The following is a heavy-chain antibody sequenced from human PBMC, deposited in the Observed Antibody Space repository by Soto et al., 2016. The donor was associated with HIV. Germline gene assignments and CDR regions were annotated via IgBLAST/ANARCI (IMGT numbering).Heavy chain of an antibody. D-gene: IGHD3-10*01. CDR2: MNPNSGNT. J-gene: IGHJ4*02. CDR3: ARGYGSVPWDY. V-gene: IGHV1-8*03. Sequence: QVQLLQSGAEVKKARASLKVSCKASGYTFSSFDIIWVRQAPGQGLEWMGWMNPNSGNTNYAQKFQDRITLTRDISISIAYMELSSLRSEDTAVYYCARGYGSVPWDYWGQGTLVTVSS. CDR1: GYTFSSFD.